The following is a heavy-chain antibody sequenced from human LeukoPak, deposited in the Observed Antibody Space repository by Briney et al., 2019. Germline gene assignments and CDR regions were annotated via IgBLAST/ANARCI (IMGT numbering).Heavy chain of an antibody. D-gene: IGHD2-2*01. CDR1: GFSFSDKY. CDR2: ITSSSSYT. CDR3: ARAGGYCSGTRCYDAFDI. V-gene: IGHV3-11*05. J-gene: IGHJ3*02. Sequence: EGSLRLSCAASGFSFSDKYMAWIRQAPVKGLECVSYITSSSSYTNYADSVKGRFTISRDNAKNSLSLQMNSLRAEDTAVYYCARAGGYCSGTRCYDAFDIWGQGTMVTVSS.